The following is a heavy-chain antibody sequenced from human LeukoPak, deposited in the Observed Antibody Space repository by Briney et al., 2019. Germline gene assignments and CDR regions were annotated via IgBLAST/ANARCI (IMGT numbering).Heavy chain of an antibody. Sequence: ASVKVSCKASGYTFTNYGISWVRQAPGQGLEWMGWISGYNGNTKYAQKVQGRVTMTTDTSTSTGYMDLGSVRSDDTAVYYCARTYYYDTSGYYQFDYWGQGTLVTVSS. CDR1: GYTFTNYG. J-gene: IGHJ4*02. CDR3: ARTYYYDTSGYYQFDY. CDR2: ISGYNGNT. D-gene: IGHD3-22*01. V-gene: IGHV1-18*01.